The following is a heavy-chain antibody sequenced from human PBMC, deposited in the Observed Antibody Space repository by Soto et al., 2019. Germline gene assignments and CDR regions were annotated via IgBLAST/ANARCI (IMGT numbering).Heavy chain of an antibody. CDR3: ARMAGPWYFDL. V-gene: IGHV4-34*01. J-gene: IGHJ2*01. Sequence: SETLSLTCAVHGGSFSGFYWTWIRQPPGKGLEWIGEINHSGSSNYNPPLKSRVTMSLDTSRNQFSLSLNSVTAADTAVYYCARMAGPWYFDLWGRGTLVSVSS. CDR2: INHSGSS. CDR1: GGSFSGFY.